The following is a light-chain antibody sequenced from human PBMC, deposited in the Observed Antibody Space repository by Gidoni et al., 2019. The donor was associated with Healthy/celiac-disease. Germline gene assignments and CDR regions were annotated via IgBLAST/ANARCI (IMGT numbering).Light chain of an antibody. CDR1: SPNIGAGYD. J-gene: IGLJ1*01. Sequence: QSVLTQPPSVSGAPGQRGTISCTGSSPNIGAGYDVPWYQQLPGTAPKLLIYGNSNRPSGVPDRFSGSKSGTSASLAITGLQAEDEADYYCQSYDSSLSAPYVFGTGTKVTVL. V-gene: IGLV1-40*01. CDR3: QSYDSSLSAPYV. CDR2: GNS.